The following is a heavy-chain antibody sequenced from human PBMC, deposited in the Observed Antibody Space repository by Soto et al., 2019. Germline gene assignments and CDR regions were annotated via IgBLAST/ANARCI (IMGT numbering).Heavy chain of an antibody. CDR3: AYALRGSSCSGAGCYYFDY. CDR1: GFSLSTNGVG. CDR2: IFWDDTE. J-gene: IGHJ4*02. Sequence: QITLKESGPTLVKPTQTLTLTCTFSGFSLSTNGVGVGWIRQPPGKALEWLALIFWDDTERYRPSLQSRLTITRDTFNDQVVLSMTNIDPVDTATYFCAYALRGSSCSGAGCYYFDYWGQGTLVTVSS. V-gene: IGHV2-5*02. D-gene: IGHD2-15*01.